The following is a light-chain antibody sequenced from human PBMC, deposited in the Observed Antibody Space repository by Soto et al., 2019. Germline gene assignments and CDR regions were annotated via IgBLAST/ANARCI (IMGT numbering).Light chain of an antibody. CDR3: EHYNSYLYT. V-gene: IGKV1-5*03. CDR2: KAS. CDR1: QSISSW. J-gene: IGKJ2*01. Sequence: DIQMTQSPSTLSASVGDRVTITCRASQSISSWLAWYQQKPGKAPKLLIYKASSLESGVPSRFSGSGSGTEFTLTISSLQPDDFAADYCEHYNSYLYTFGQGTKLEIK.